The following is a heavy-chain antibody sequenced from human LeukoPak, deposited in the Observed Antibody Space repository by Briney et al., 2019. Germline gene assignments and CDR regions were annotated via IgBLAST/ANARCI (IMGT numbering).Heavy chain of an antibody. CDR1: GFTFSSYA. CDR3: ARGGVDIVAINGMDV. Sequence: GRSLRLSCAASGFTFSSYAMHWVRQAPGKGLEWVAVISYDGSNKYYADSVKGRFTISRDNSKNTLYVQMNSLRAEDTAVYYCARGGVDIVAINGMDVWGKGTTVTVSS. D-gene: IGHD5-12*01. J-gene: IGHJ6*04. CDR2: ISYDGSNK. V-gene: IGHV3-30-3*01.